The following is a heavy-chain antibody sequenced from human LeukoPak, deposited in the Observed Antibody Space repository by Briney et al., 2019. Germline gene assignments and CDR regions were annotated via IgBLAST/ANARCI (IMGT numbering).Heavy chain of an antibody. D-gene: IGHD1-26*01. CDR1: GYTFTSYG. J-gene: IGHJ4*02. V-gene: IGHV1-18*01. CDR2: ISAYNGNT. CDR3: ARDRTIVGATVHGY. Sequence: ASVKVSCKASGYTFTSYGISWVRQAPGQGLEWMGWISAYNGNTNYAQKLQGRVTMTTDTSTSTAYMELRSLRSDDTAVYYCARDRTIVGATVHGYWGQGTLVTVSS.